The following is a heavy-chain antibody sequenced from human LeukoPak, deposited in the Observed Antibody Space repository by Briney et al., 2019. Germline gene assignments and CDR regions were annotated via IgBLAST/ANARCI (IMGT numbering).Heavy chain of an antibody. J-gene: IGHJ3*02. Sequence: GASVKVSCKASGYTFTSYYMHWVRQAPGQGLGWMGIINPSGGSTSYAQKFQGRVTMTRDTSTSTVYMELSSLRSEDTAVYYCARSRYCSGGSCYSPLDAFDIWGQGTMVTVSS. CDR1: GYTFTSYY. CDR2: INPSGGST. V-gene: IGHV1-46*01. CDR3: ARSRYCSGGSCYSPLDAFDI. D-gene: IGHD2-15*01.